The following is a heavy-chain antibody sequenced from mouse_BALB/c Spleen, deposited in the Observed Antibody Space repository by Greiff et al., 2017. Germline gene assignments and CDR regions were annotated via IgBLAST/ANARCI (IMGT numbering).Heavy chain of an antibody. CDR2: IYPYNGGT. CDR1: GYTFTDYN. Sequence: VQLQQSGPELVKPGASVKISCKASGYTFTDYNMHWVKQSHGKSLEWIGYIYPYNGGTGYNQKFKSKATLTVDNSSSTAYMELRSLTSEDSAVYYCARWTARAPFAYWGQGTLVTVSA. D-gene: IGHD3-2*01. CDR3: ARWTARAPFAY. V-gene: IGHV1S29*02. J-gene: IGHJ3*01.